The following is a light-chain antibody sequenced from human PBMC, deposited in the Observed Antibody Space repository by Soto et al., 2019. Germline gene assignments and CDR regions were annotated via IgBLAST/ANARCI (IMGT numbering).Light chain of an antibody. CDR2: DVN. J-gene: IGLJ1*01. V-gene: IGLV2-18*02. Sequence: QSALTQPPSVSGSPGQSVAISCTGTSSDVGNSNGVSWYHQPPGTAPKLMIYDVNNRPSRVPDRFSGSKSGNTASLTISGLQAEDEGDYYCSSYTSSSTYVFGTGTKVTVL. CDR3: SSYTSSSTYV. CDR1: SSDVGNSNG.